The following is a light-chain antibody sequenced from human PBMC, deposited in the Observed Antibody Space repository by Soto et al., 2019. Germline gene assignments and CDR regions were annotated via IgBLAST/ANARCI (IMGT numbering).Light chain of an antibody. CDR3: SSHTSSSTIYV. V-gene: IGLV2-14*01. CDR1: SNDIGAYNY. J-gene: IGLJ1*01. Sequence: QSALTQPASVAGSPGQSITISCTGTSNDIGAYNYVSWYQQHPGKAPKLMIYEVSNRPSGVSNRFSGSKSGNTASLSIAGLQAEDEADYHCSSHTSSSTIYVFGSGTNLTVL. CDR2: EVS.